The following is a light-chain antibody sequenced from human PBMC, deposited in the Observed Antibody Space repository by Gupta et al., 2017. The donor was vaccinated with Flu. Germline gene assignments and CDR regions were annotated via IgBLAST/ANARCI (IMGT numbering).Light chain of an antibody. V-gene: IGKV1-5*03. CDR3: QQENEYPYT. CDR2: KAS. CDR1: QSIGDW. Sequence: PSTVSASVGDRVTITCRASQSIGDWLAWYQQKPGKAPNLRIYKASTVESGVPSRFSGGASGTECTLTTSSLQPDDLATYCGQQENEYPYTFGQGTKVEIK. J-gene: IGKJ2*01.